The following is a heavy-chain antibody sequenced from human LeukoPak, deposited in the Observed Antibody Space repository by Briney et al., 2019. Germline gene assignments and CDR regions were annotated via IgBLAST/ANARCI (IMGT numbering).Heavy chain of an antibody. J-gene: IGHJ6*03. V-gene: IGHV3-23*01. D-gene: IGHD6-13*01. CDR3: AKAESWASSWYYYYYMDV. CDR1: GFTFSSYG. Sequence: PGGSLRLSCAASGFTFSSYGMSWVRQAPGKGLEWVSAISGSGGSTYYADSVKGRFTISRDNSKDTLYLQMNGLRAEDTAVYYCAKAESWASSWYYYYYMDVWGKGTTVTISS. CDR2: ISGSGGST.